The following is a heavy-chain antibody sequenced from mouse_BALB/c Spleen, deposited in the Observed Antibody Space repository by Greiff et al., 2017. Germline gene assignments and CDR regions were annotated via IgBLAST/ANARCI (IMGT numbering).Heavy chain of an antibody. D-gene: IGHD2-10*02. CDR3: ARWEYGYYFDY. Sequence: EVQLVESGPGLVKPSQSLSLTCSVTGYSITSGYYWNWIRQFPGNKLEWMGYISYDGSNNYNPSLKNRISITRDTSKNQFFLKLNSVTTEDTATYYCARWEYGYYFDYWGQGTTLTVSS. V-gene: IGHV3-6*02. J-gene: IGHJ2*01. CDR1: GYSITSGYY. CDR2: ISYDGSN.